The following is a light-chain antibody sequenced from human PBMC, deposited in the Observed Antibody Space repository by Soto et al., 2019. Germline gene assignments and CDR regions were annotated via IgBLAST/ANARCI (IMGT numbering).Light chain of an antibody. CDR3: SSSAGSNNLV. CDR2: EVS. Sequence: QSVLTQPPSASGSPGQSVTISCTGTSSDGGGYNYVSWYQQHPGKAPKLMIYEVSKRPSGVPDRFSGSKSGNTASLTVSGLQAEDEADYYCSSSAGSNNLVFGGGTKLTVL. V-gene: IGLV2-8*01. J-gene: IGLJ2*01. CDR1: SSDGGGYNY.